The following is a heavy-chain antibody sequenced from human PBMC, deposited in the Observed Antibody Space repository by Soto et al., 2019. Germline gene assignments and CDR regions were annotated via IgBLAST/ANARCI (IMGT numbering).Heavy chain of an antibody. V-gene: IGHV3-23*01. Sequence: EVQLLESGGGLVQPGGSLRLSCAASGFTFSNYAMTWVRQAPGKGLEWVSTISGGGDGTFYADSVKGRFTIPRDNSRNTVYLQMSSLRAEDTAVYYCAKKGLGSLTTYCNSGDCHYAFDIWGQGTMVTVSS. CDR2: ISGGGDGT. CDR3: AKKGLGSLTTYCNSGDCHYAFDI. J-gene: IGHJ3*02. D-gene: IGHD2-21*02. CDR1: GFTFSNYA.